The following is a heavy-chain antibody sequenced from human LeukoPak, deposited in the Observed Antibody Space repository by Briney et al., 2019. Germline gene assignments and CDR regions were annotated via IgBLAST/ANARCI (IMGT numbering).Heavy chain of an antibody. J-gene: IGHJ4*02. V-gene: IGHV3-21*06. CDR1: GFTFNNYS. D-gene: IGHD2-15*01. CDR2: ISSSSSYI. CDR3: ARAYCSGGSCYLTRFDS. Sequence: GGSLRLSCAASGFTFNNYSMNWVRQAPGKGLEWVSSISSSSSYIYYADSVKGRFTISRDSAKNSLYLQMNSLRAEDTAVYYCARAYCSGGSCYLTRFDSWGQGTLVTVSS.